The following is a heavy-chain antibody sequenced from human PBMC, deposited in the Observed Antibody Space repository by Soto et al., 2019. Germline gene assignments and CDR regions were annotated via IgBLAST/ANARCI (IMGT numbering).Heavy chain of an antibody. CDR2: IISSSIYT. CDR3: ASLPMVGTTYFQH. Sequence: QVQLVESGGGLVKLGGSLRLSCAASGFTFSDYYMSWTRQAPGKGLEWVSYIISSSIYTNYADSVKGRFTISRDNAKNSLYLQMNSLRAEDTAVYYCASLPMVGTTYFQHWGQGTLVTVSS. J-gene: IGHJ1*01. CDR1: GFTFSDYY. V-gene: IGHV3-11*06. D-gene: IGHD1-26*01.